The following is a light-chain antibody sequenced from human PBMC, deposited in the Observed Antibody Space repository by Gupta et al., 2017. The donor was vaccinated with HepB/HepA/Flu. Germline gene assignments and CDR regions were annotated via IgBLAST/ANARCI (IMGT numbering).Light chain of an antibody. V-gene: IGKV1-33*01. Sequence: DIQLTQSPSSLSASVGDRVTITCQASQDISNYLNWYQQKPGEAPKLLIYDASKVESGVPSRFSGSGSGTDFTFTSSRLQDEDIAKYYWQQNDNLLIFGGGTKVEIK. CDR2: DAS. CDR1: QDISNY. J-gene: IGKJ4*01. CDR3: QQNDNLLI.